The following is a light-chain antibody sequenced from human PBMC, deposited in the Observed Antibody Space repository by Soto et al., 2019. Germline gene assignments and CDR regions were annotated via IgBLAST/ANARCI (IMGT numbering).Light chain of an antibody. CDR1: SSDIGAYNY. V-gene: IGLV2-14*01. CDR2: EVS. J-gene: IGLJ3*02. CDR3: SSYTGGNTYWI. Sequence: QSVLTQPASVSGSPGQSITISCTGTSSDIGAYNYVSWYQQHPGKAPKVIIFEVSNRPSGVSNRFSGSKSGNTASLTISGLQSEDEADYHCSSYTGGNTYWIFGGGTKVTVL.